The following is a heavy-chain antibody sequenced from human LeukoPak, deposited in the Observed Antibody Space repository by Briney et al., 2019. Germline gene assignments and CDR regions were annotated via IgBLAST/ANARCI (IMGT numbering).Heavy chain of an antibody. CDR2: ISSSSSYI. Sequence: PGGSLRLSCAASGFTFSSYSMNWVRQAPGKGLEWVSSISSSSSYIYYADSVKGRFTISRDNAKNSLYLQMNSLRAEDTAVYYCARGPIAAAGIDYWGQGTLVTVSS. D-gene: IGHD6-13*01. J-gene: IGHJ4*02. CDR3: ARGPIAAAGIDY. V-gene: IGHV3-21*03. CDR1: GFTFSSYS.